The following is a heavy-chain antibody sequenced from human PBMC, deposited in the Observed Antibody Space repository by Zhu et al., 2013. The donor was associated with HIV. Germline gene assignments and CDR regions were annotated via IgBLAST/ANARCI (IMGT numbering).Heavy chain of an antibody. CDR1: GGTFSSYT. J-gene: IGHJ6*02. CDR2: IIPILGIA. CDR3: ARGDLDVDTAMVTIPWGMDV. V-gene: IGHV1-69*02. Sequence: QVQLVQSGAEVKKPGSSVKVSCKASGGTFSSYTISWVRQAPGQGLEWMGRIIPILGIANYAQKFQGRVTITADKSTSTAYMELSSLRSEDTAVYYCARGDLDVDTAMVTIPWGMDVWGQGTTVTVSS. D-gene: IGHD5-18*01.